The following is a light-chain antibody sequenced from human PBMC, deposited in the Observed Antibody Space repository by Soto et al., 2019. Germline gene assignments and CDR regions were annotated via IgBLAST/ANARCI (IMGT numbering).Light chain of an antibody. V-gene: IGKV1-5*01. J-gene: IGKJ1*01. Sequence: DIQMTHSPSTLSASVGFRFTITCRASQSISSWLAWYKQKPGKAPKFLIYDASSLESGVPSRLSGSGSGTEFTLTISSLKPDDFATYYCQQYNSYWTFGQGTKVDIK. CDR3: QQYNSYWT. CDR2: DAS. CDR1: QSISSW.